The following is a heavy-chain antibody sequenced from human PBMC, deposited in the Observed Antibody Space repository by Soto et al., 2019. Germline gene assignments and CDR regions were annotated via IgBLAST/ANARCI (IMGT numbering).Heavy chain of an antibody. D-gene: IGHD2-21*02. CDR2: ISAYNGNT. J-gene: IGHJ2*01. CDR1: GYTFTSYG. V-gene: IGHV1-18*01. Sequence: QVQLVQSGAEVKKPGASVKVSCKASGYTFTSYGISWVRQAPGQGLEWMGWISAYNGNTNYAQQLQGRVTMTTDTSTSTAYMELRSVRSYDTAVYYCARSTVCCGGDCYNDWYFDLWGRGTLVTVAS. CDR3: ARSTVCCGGDCYNDWYFDL.